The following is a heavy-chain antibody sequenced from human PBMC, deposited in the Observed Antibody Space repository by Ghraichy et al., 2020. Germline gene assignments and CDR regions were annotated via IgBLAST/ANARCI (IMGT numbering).Heavy chain of an antibody. CDR3: ARNDTTKGVFDY. J-gene: IGHJ4*02. CDR2: INGGAYST. CDR1: GFTFSDYA. Sequence: GGSLRLSCAASGFTFSDYAMGWVRQAPGKGLEWVSVINGGAYSTNYADSVKGRFTISRDNFKNTVFLQMNNLRVEDTAIYHCARNDTTKGVFDYWGLGTQVTVSS. D-gene: IGHD2-8*01. V-gene: IGHV3-23*03.